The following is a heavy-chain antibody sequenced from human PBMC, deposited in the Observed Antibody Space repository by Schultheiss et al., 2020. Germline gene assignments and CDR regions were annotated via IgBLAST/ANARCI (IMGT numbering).Heavy chain of an antibody. CDR1: GGSISNYY. CDR3: ARKVRRSSGWSFDY. V-gene: IGHV4-59*08. CDR2: IYYSGST. Sequence: SETLSLTCTVSGGSISNYYWSWIRQPPGKGLEWIGYIYYSGSTNYNPSLKSRVTISLDTSRNQFSLKLSSVTAADTAVYYCARKVRRSSGWSFDYWGQGTLVTVSS. D-gene: IGHD6-19*01. J-gene: IGHJ4*02.